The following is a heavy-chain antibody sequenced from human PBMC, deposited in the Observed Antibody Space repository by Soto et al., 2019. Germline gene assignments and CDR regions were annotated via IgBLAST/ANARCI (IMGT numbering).Heavy chain of an antibody. V-gene: IGHV1-18*01. CDR1: GYTFTSYA. Sequence: ASVKVSCKASGYTFTSYAISWVRQAPGQGLEWMGWINAYNGNTNYAQKLQGRVTMTTDTSTSTAYMELSSLRSEDTAVYYCAREREYSYGFGYWGQGTLVTVSS. D-gene: IGHD5-18*01. CDR2: INAYNGNT. CDR3: AREREYSYGFGY. J-gene: IGHJ4*02.